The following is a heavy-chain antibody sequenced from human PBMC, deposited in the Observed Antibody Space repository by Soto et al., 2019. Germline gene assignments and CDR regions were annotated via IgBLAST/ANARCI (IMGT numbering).Heavy chain of an antibody. CDR3: SKGSRYSASGSYLLYGMDV. Sequence: GGSLRLSCAASGFTFSSYAMSWARQAPGKGLEWVSAISGSGGSTYYADSVKGRFTISRDNSKSTLYLQMNNLRAEDTAVYYCSKGSRYSASGSYLLYGMDVWGQGTTVTVSS. D-gene: IGHD3-10*01. CDR2: ISGSGGST. J-gene: IGHJ6*02. CDR1: GFTFSSYA. V-gene: IGHV3-23*01.